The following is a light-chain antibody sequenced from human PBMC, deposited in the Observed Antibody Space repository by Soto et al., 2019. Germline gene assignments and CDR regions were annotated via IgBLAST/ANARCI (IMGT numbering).Light chain of an antibody. J-gene: IGKJ1*01. CDR1: QSVSSSY. V-gene: IGKV3-20*01. CDR2: GAS. Sequence: EIVLTQSPGTLSLSPGERATLSCSASQSVSSSYLAWYQQKPGQAPRLLIYGASSRATGIPDRFSGSGSGTDFTLTISSLQSEDFAVYYCQQYHNWPPRTFGQGTKV. CDR3: QQYHNWPPRT.